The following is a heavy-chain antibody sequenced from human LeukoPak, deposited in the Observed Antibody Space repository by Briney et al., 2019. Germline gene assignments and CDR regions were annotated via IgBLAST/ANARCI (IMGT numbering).Heavy chain of an antibody. D-gene: IGHD3-9*01. J-gene: IGHJ4*02. CDR3: AKDSEQGRYFPYPGYFDY. CDR1: GFTFSSYG. Sequence: PGGSLRLSCAASGFTFSSYGMHWVRQAPGKGLEWVAVISYDGSNKYYGDSVKGRFTISRDNSKNTLYLQMNSLRAEDTAVYYCAKDSEQGRYFPYPGYFDYWGQGTLVTVSS. V-gene: IGHV3-30*18. CDR2: ISYDGSNK.